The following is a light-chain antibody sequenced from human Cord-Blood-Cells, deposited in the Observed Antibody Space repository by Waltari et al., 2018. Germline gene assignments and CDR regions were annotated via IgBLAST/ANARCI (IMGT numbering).Light chain of an antibody. CDR1: SSDVGSYNL. CDR3: CSYAGSSTFLV. V-gene: IGLV2-23*03. Sequence: QSALTQPASVSGSPGQSITISCTGTSSDVGSYNLVSWYQQHPGKAPKLMIYEGINRPSGVSNRFSGSKSGNTASLTISGRQTEDEADYYCCSYAGSSTFLVFGGGTKLTVL. CDR2: EGI. J-gene: IGLJ2*01.